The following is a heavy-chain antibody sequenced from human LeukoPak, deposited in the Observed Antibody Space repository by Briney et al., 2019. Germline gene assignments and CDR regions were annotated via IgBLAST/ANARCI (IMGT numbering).Heavy chain of an antibody. CDR1: RFTFSSNW. V-gene: IGHV3-7*01. CDR2: IKQEGSEK. CDR3: ARGGSRYDN. J-gene: IGHJ4*02. D-gene: IGHD3-22*01. Sequence: GGSLRLSCAASRFTFSSNWMSWVRQAPGKGLEWVANIKQEGSEKYYVDSVKGRFSISRDNAKNSLYLQMNSLRAEDTAVYYCARGGSRYDNWGQGTLVTVSS.